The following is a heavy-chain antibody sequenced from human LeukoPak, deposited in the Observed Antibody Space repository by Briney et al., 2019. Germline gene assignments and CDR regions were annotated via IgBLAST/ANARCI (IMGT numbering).Heavy chain of an antibody. CDR2: IYYSGTT. CDR3: AKDTAGGAHLDY. V-gene: IGHV4-59*01. J-gene: IGHJ4*02. D-gene: IGHD3-10*01. Sequence: SETLSLTCTVSGVSMTSYYWNWVRQPPGKGLEWVGYIYYSGTTNYNPSLKSRVTISVDLSKNQFSLRLRSVTAADTALYFCAKDTAGGAHLDYWGQGTLVTVSS. CDR1: GVSMTSYY.